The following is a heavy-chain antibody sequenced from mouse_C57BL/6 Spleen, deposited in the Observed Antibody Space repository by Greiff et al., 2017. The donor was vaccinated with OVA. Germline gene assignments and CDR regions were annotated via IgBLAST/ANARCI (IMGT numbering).Heavy chain of an antibody. D-gene: IGHD1-1*01. J-gene: IGHJ2*01. CDR2: IVPSDSYI. CDR3: ATEGFITTVVADY. CDR1: GYTFTSYW. Sequence: QVQLQQPGAELVKPGASVKLSCKASGYTFTSYWMQWVKQRPGQGLEWIGEIVPSDSYINYKQKLKGQATLTVDTSPSTAYMQLSSLTSEDSAVYYCATEGFITTVVADYWGQGTTLTVSS. V-gene: IGHV1-50*01.